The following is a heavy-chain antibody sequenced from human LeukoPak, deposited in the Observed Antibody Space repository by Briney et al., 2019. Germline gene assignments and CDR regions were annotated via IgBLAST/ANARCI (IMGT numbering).Heavy chain of an antibody. D-gene: IGHD5-24*01. Sequence: GGSLRLSCAASGVTVSSNYMSWVRQAPGKGLEWVSLIYTGDGTYYADSVKGRFTISRDISKYTLYLQMNSLRAEDTAVYYCARSRDGEDFDYWGQGTLVTVSS. V-gene: IGHV3-53*01. CDR1: GVTVSSNY. J-gene: IGHJ4*02. CDR2: IYTGDGT. CDR3: ARSRDGEDFDY.